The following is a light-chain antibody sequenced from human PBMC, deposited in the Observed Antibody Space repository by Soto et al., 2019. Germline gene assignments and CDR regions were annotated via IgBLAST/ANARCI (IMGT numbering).Light chain of an antibody. J-gene: IGKJ2*01. CDR2: GAS. V-gene: IGKV3-20*01. CDR1: QRVTSKY. CDR3: QQYGSSPYT. Sequence: EVVLTQSPGTLSLSPGERATLSCRASQRVTSKYLAWYHQKPGQAPRLLIYGASNRATGIPDRFSGSGSGTDFTLTISRLGPEDFAVYYCQQYGSSPYTFGQGTKLEIK.